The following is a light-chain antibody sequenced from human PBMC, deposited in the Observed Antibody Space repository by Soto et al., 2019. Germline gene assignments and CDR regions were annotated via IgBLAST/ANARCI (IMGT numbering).Light chain of an antibody. J-gene: IGKJ5*01. CDR3: QKYGSSPIT. Sequence: PGERATLSCWASESIGDYLAWYQQKPGQAPRILIYGATMRTTGTPDRFSGAGSETHLNLAISRLEPGDFAIYYCQKYGSSPITFGQGTRLEIK. V-gene: IGKV3-20*01. CDR2: GAT. CDR1: ESIGDY.